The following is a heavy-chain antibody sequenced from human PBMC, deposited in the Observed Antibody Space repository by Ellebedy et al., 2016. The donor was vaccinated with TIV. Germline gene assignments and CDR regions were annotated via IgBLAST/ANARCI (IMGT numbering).Heavy chain of an antibody. Sequence: GESLKISXVASGFTFSDHWMDWVRQAPGKGLEWVGRIRNKPYSYTADYASSVKGRFTMSRDDSKNSLYLQMNSLRVEDTAVYYCAKEGYSSTKMDPWGQGTLVTVSS. V-gene: IGHV3-72*01. CDR1: GFTFSDHW. J-gene: IGHJ5*02. CDR3: AKEGYSSTKMDP. D-gene: IGHD6-19*01. CDR2: IRNKPYSYTA.